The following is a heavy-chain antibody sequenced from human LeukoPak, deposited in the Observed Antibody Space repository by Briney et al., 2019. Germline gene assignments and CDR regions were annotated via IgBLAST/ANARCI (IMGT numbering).Heavy chain of an antibody. Sequence: GGSLRLSCAASGFTFSNYAMSWVRQAPGKGLEWVSAISGSGGSTYYADSVKGRFTISRDNSQNTLFLQMNSLRDEDTAVYYWASRGGNPKGSFDYWGQGTLVTVSS. CDR3: ASRGGNPKGSFDY. J-gene: IGHJ4*02. V-gene: IGHV3-23*01. CDR2: ISGSGGST. CDR1: GFTFSNYA. D-gene: IGHD4-23*01.